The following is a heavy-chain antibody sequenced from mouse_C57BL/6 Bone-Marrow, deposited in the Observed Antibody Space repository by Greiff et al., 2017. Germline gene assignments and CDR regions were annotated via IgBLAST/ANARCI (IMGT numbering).Heavy chain of an antibody. V-gene: IGHV1-54*01. CDR3: ARGGDDGYWDY. Sequence: QVQLQQSGAELVRPGTSVKVSCKASGYAFTNYLIEWVKQRPGQGLEWIGVINPGSGGTNYNEKFKGKATLTADKSSSTAYMQLSSLTSEDSAVYFCARGGDDGYWDYWGQGTTLTVSS. CDR2: INPGSGGT. CDR1: GYAFTNYL. D-gene: IGHD2-3*01. J-gene: IGHJ2*01.